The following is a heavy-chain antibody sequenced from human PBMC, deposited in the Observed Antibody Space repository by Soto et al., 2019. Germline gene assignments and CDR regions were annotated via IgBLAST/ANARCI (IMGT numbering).Heavy chain of an antibody. V-gene: IGHV3-9*01. J-gene: IGHJ4*02. CDR3: AKADRWLQCTLDY. Sequence: EVQLVESGGGLVQPGRSLRLSCAASGFTFDDYAMHWVRQAPGKGLEWVSGISWNSGSIGYADSVKGRFTISRDNAKNSLYLQMNRLRAEDTALYYCAKADRWLQCTLDYWGQGTLVTVSS. CDR2: ISWNSGSI. D-gene: IGHD5-12*01. CDR1: GFTFDDYA.